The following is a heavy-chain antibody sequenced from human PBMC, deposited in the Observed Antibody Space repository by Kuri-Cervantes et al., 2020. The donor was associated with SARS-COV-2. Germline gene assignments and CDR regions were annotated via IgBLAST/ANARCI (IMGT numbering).Heavy chain of an antibody. V-gene: IGHV6-1*01. CDR2: TYYRSKWYN. Sequence: LSCAISGDSVSSNTAAWNWIRQSPSRGLEWLGRTYYRSKWYNDYAVSVKSRITINPDTSKNQFSLHLNSVTPEDTAVYYCVKSSYGGSSSWPDYWGQGTLVTVSS. CDR1: GDSVSSNTAA. J-gene: IGHJ4*02. D-gene: IGHD6-13*01. CDR3: VKSSYGGSSSWPDY.